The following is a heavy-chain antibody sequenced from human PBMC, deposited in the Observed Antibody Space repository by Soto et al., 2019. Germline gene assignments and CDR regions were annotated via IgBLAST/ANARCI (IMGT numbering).Heavy chain of an antibody. D-gene: IGHD7-27*01. CDR1: GDSISTDY. CDR3: AKNWNWGSLVH. Sequence: QVNLQESGPGLVKPSETLSLTCTVSGDSISTDYWSWIRQSPGKGLEWIGFIYYGGSTNYNPSLKGRVTISVDTPTNQCSLKLSSVTAADTAVYYCAKNWNWGSLVHWGQGTLVTVSS. J-gene: IGHJ4*02. V-gene: IGHV4-59*08. CDR2: IYYGGST.